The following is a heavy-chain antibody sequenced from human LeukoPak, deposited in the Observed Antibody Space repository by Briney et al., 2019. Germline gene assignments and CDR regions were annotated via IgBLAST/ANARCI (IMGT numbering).Heavy chain of an antibody. CDR1: GFPLSSYS. CDR2: ISGSGGST. Sequence: PGGSLRLSCSGSGFPLSSYSISLVRQAPGKGLEWVSTISGSGGSTYYADSVKGRFTISRDNSKNTLYLQLNSLRAEDTAVYYCAEGEYSSSPWFDPWGQETLVTVSS. V-gene: IGHV3-23*01. CDR3: AEGEYSSSPWFDP. D-gene: IGHD6-6*01. J-gene: IGHJ5*02.